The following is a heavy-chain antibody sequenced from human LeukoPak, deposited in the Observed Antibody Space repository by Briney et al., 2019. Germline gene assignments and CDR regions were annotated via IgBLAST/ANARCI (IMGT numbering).Heavy chain of an antibody. CDR2: IIPILGIA. J-gene: IGHJ6*03. CDR1: GAPSSSYI. CDR3: ARDLDEGVAVYMGV. V-gene: IGHV1-69*04. Sequence: ASVKVSCKPPGAPSSSYIISWVRRAPGQGLEWLGRIIPILGIANYAQKFQGRVTITADKSTSTAYMELSSLRSEDTAVYYCARDLDEGVAVYMGVWGKGTTVTVSS. D-gene: IGHD2-15*01.